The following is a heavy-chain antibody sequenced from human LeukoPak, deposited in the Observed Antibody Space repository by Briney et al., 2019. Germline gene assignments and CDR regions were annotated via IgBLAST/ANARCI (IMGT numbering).Heavy chain of an antibody. CDR2: IHHSGST. CDR1: GGSISSGNW. CDR3: WHSGYESGFDY. V-gene: IGHV4-4*02. J-gene: IGHJ4*02. Sequence: KPSETLSLTCAVSGGSISSGNWWSWVRQPTGKGLEWIGEIHHSGSTNYNPSLKSRVTISVDNSKNQFSLKVRSVTAADTAVYYCWHSGYESGFDYWGQGTLVTVSS. D-gene: IGHD5-12*01.